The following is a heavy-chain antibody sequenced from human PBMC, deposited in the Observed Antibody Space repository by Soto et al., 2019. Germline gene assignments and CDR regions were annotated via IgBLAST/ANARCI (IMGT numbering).Heavy chain of an antibody. Sequence: EVRLLESGGGLVQPGGSLRLSCAASGFTFCVYAMSWVRQAPGKGLEWVSGISGSGDSSHYEDSVQGRFTVSRDNSKTMLSLQTNSLRAEATAIYYCAKALYGGFTYWGQGTLVTVSS. CDR3: AKALYGGFTY. D-gene: IGHD3-10*01. V-gene: IGHV3-23*01. CDR2: ISGSGDSS. J-gene: IGHJ4*02. CDR1: GFTFCVYA.